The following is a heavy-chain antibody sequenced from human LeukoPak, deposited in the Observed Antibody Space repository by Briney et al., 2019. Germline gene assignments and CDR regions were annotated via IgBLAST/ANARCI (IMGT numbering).Heavy chain of an antibody. CDR3: ARGLMTTVVRSWYFDL. Sequence: PSETLSLTCTVSGGSISSYYWSWIRQPPGTGLEWIGYIYYSGSTNYNPSLKSRVTISVDTSKNQFSLKLSSVTAADTAVYYCARGLMTTVVRSWYFDLWGRGTLVTVSS. CDR2: IYYSGST. V-gene: IGHV4-59*01. J-gene: IGHJ2*01. D-gene: IGHD4-17*01. CDR1: GGSISSYY.